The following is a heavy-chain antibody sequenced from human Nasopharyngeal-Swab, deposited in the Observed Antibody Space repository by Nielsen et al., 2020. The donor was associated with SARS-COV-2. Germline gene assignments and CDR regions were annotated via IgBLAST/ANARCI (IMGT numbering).Heavy chain of an antibody. CDR2: VNQDGSRT. J-gene: IGHJ4*02. V-gene: IGHV3-74*01. CDR3: VKHQGSSSDQ. Sequence: GGSLRLSCAASGFPFRTYYITWVRQAPGKGLVWVSRVNQDGSRTDYADSVRGRLTISRDNAKNTLYLQMNSLRVEDTALYYCVKHQGSSSDQWGQGTLVTVSS. CDR1: GFPFRTYY.